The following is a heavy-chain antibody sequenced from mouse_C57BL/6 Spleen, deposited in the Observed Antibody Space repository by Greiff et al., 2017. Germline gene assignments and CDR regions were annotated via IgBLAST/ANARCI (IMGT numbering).Heavy chain of an antibody. J-gene: IGHJ4*01. V-gene: IGHV1-15*01. CDR3: TSSSYYAMDY. D-gene: IGHD1-1*01. Sequence: QVQLQQSGAELVRPGASVTLSCKASGYTFTDYEMHWVKQTPVHGLEWIGAIDPETGGTAYNQKFKGKAILTADKSSSTAYMELRSLTSGDSAVYYCTSSSYYAMDYWGQGTSVTVSS. CDR1: GYTFTDYE. CDR2: IDPETGGT.